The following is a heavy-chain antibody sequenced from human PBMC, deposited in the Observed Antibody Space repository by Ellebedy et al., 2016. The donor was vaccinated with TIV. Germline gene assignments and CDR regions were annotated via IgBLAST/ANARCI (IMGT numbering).Heavy chain of an antibody. V-gene: IGHV3-21*06. CDR3: TRTALAASGSIHFDS. Sequence: GGSLRLXXVASGLSFSTNSMNWVRQAPGKGLEWVASISSTSTYIYHADSVKGRFTISRDNAKSSVYLQMDSLRAEDTAVYYCTRTALAASGSIHFDSWGQGAQVTVSS. CDR2: ISSTSTYI. CDR1: GLSFSTNS. D-gene: IGHD6-13*01. J-gene: IGHJ4*02.